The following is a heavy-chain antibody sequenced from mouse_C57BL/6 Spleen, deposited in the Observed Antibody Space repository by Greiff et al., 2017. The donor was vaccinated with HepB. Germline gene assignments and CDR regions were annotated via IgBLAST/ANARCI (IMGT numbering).Heavy chain of an antibody. D-gene: IGHD4-1*01. J-gene: IGHJ3*01. V-gene: IGHV2-6*01. Sequence: VQLVESGPGLVAPSQSLSITCTVSGFSLTSYGVDWVRQSPGKGLEWLGVIWGVGSTNYNSALKSRLSISKDNSKSQVFLKMNSLQTDDTAMYYCASDLGRGGFAYWGQGTLVTVSA. CDR2: IWGVGST. CDR3: ASDLGRGGFAY. CDR1: GFSLTSYG.